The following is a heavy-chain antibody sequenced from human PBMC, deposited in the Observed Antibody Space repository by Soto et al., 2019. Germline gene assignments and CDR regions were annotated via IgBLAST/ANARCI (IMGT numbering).Heavy chain of an antibody. D-gene: IGHD3-9*01. CDR2: ISPHNFNT. Sequence: QVPLEQSGAEVKKPGDSVKVSCKASGYTFTHFYITWVRQAPGQGLEWMGAISPHNFNTNYAQKFRGRVTLTTEKSTNTAYMDLRSLTSDDTDVYYCARDEGGYDILTGYYKAHHFDYWGQGVPVTVSS. CDR3: ARDEGGYDILTGYYKAHHFDY. CDR1: GYTFTHFY. V-gene: IGHV1-18*01. J-gene: IGHJ4*02.